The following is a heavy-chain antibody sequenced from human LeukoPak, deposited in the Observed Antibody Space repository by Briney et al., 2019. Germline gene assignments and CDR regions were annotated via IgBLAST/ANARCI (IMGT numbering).Heavy chain of an antibody. V-gene: IGHV3-9*01. CDR2: ISWNSGSI. Sequence: PGGSLRLSCAASGFTFDDYAMHWVRQAPGMGLEWVSGISWNSGSIGYADSVKGRFTISRDNAKNSLYLQMNSLRAEDTALYYCAKERSGYFDYWGQGTLVTVSS. CDR1: GFTFDDYA. D-gene: IGHD3-22*01. CDR3: AKERSGYFDY. J-gene: IGHJ4*02.